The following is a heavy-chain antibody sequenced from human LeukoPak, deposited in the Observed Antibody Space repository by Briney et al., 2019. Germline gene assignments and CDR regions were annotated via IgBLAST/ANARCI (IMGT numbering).Heavy chain of an antibody. V-gene: IGHV3-23*01. Sequence: GGTLRLSCAASGFTFSSYGMSWVRQAPGKGLEWVSAISGSGGSTYYADSVKGRFTISRDNSKNTLYLQMNSLRAEDTAVYYCAEGRIRFDYWGQGTLATVSS. CDR3: AEGRIRFDY. CDR2: ISGSGGST. J-gene: IGHJ4*02. D-gene: IGHD2/OR15-2a*01. CDR1: GFTFSSYG.